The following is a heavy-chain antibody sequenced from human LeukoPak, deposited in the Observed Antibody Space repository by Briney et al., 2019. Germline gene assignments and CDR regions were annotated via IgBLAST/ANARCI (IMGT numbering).Heavy chain of an antibody. Sequence: ASVTVSFTSSGYTFTSYGISWVRQAPGQGLEWMGWISAYNGNTNYAQKLQGRVTMTTDTSTSTAYMELRSLRSDDTAVYYCARPRVEWLRIDYWGQGSLVTVSS. D-gene: IGHD3-3*01. CDR1: GYTFTSYG. J-gene: IGHJ4*02. CDR3: ARPRVEWLRIDY. V-gene: IGHV1-18*01. CDR2: ISAYNGNT.